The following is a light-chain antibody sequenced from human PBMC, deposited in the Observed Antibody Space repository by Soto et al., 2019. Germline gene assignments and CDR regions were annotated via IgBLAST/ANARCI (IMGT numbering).Light chain of an antibody. CDR2: SAS. J-gene: IGKJ4*01. V-gene: IGKV1-9*01. CDR1: QALSNY. CDR3: QQLSRYPLT. Sequence: DIQVTQSPPSMAASVGDTVTITCRASQALSNYLAWYQQKPGKAPDLLIYSASTLQSGVPSRFSGSGSETEFSLTIRALQPEDFATYYCQQLSRYPLTFGGGTKVDIK.